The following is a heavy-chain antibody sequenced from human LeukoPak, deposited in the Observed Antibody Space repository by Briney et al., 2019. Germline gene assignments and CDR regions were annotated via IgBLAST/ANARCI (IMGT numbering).Heavy chain of an antibody. Sequence: APVKVSFKVSGYTLTGLSMHWVRQAPGKGLEWMGGFDPEDGETIYAQKFQGRVTMTEDTSTDTAYMELSSLRSEDTAVYYCASRSVVDGDYVPFDYWGQGTLVTVSS. D-gene: IGHD4-17*01. V-gene: IGHV1-24*01. CDR2: FDPEDGET. CDR3: ASRSVVDGDYVPFDY. CDR1: GYTLTGLS. J-gene: IGHJ4*02.